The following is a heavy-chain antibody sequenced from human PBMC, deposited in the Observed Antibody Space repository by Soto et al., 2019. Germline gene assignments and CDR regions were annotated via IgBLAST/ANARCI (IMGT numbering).Heavy chain of an antibody. CDR1: GGSFSGYY. CDR2: INHSGST. D-gene: IGHD7-27*01. Sequence: QVQLQQWGAGLLKPSETLSLTCAVYGGSFSGYYWSWIRQPPGKGLEWIGEINHSGSTNYNPSLKSRVTIAVDXXKXQXXLKLGSVTAADTAVYYCARGTMLGIEAYYYYGMDVWGQGTTVTVSS. J-gene: IGHJ6*02. V-gene: IGHV4-34*01. CDR3: ARGTMLGIEAYYYYGMDV.